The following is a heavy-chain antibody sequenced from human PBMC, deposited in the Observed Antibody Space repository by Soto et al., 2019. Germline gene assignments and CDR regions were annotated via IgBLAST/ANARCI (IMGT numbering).Heavy chain of an antibody. V-gene: IGHV3-30-3*01. CDR1: GGTVCSYA. J-gene: IGHJ2*01. CDR2: ISYDGSNK. Sequence: GGSLRLSGERPGGTVCSYARHWDRQAPGKGLERVAVISYDGSNKYYADSVKGRFTISRDNSKNTLYLQMNSLRAEDTAVYYCARDSGADSSSWYYRYFDLWGRGTLVTVSS. CDR3: ARDSGADSSSWYYRYFDL. D-gene: IGHD6-13*01.